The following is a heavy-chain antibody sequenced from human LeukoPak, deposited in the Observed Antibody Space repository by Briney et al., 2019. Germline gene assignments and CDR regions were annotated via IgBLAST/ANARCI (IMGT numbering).Heavy chain of an antibody. Sequence: SSVKVSCKASGGTFSSYAISWVRQAPGQGLEWMGRIIPILGIANYAQKFQGRVTITADKSTSTAYMELSSLRSEDTAVYYCAREHGDYDLDYWGQGTLVTVSS. J-gene: IGHJ4*02. D-gene: IGHD4-17*01. CDR3: AREHGDYDLDY. CDR2: IIPILGIA. V-gene: IGHV1-69*04. CDR1: GGTFSSYA.